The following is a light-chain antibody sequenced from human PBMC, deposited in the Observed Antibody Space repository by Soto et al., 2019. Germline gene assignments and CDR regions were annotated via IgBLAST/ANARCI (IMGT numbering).Light chain of an antibody. Sequence: DIQMTQSPASLSSSVGDRVTITCRASQGISNFVAWYQQKPGKAPKLLIYAASTLQSGVPSRFSGSGSGTDFTLTISRLQPEDVATYSCQKYSSVPVFGPGTKVEIK. J-gene: IGKJ3*01. V-gene: IGKV1-27*01. CDR1: QGISNF. CDR2: AAS. CDR3: QKYSSVPV.